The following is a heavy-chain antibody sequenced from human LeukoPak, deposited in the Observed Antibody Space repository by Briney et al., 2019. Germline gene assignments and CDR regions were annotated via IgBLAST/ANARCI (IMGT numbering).Heavy chain of an antibody. J-gene: IGHJ4*02. Sequence: ASVKVSCKASGYTFTDYFMHWVRQAPGQGLEWMGWINPNSGGTNFAQKFQGRVTMTRDTSISTAYMELSSLTSDDTAVYYCARGRFSGYGADWGQGSLVTVSS. CDR1: GYTFTDYF. V-gene: IGHV1-2*02. D-gene: IGHD5-12*01. CDR2: INPNSGGT. CDR3: ARGRFSGYGAD.